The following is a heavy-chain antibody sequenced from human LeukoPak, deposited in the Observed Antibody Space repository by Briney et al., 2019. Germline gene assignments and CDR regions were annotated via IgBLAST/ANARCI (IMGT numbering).Heavy chain of an antibody. V-gene: IGHV3-23*01. D-gene: IGHD3-10*01. Sequence: PGGSLRLSCAASRFSFNAYAMSWVRQAPGEGLEWVSGISATGESTYYADSVKGRFTISRDNSKNTLFLQMNSLRAEDTALYYCAKTATRLIDSFGSERGWFDPWGQGTLVTVSS. CDR1: RFSFNAYA. J-gene: IGHJ5*02. CDR2: ISATGEST. CDR3: AKTATRLIDSFGSERGWFDP.